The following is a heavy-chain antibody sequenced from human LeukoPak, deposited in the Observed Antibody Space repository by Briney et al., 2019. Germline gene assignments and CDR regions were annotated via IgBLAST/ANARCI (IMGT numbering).Heavy chain of an antibody. CDR2: IYYSGTT. Sequence: SETLSLTCTVSGGSISSTSYYWGWVRQSPGKGLEWIGTIYYSGTTYYNPSLKSRVAISADISNNHFSLKLTTVTAADTAVYYCARLRYFYGSGSYCFNWLDPWAREPWSPSPQ. V-gene: IGHV4-39*01. CDR1: GGSISSTSYY. CDR3: ARLRYFYGSGSYCFNWLDP. J-gene: IGHJ5*02. D-gene: IGHD3-10*01.